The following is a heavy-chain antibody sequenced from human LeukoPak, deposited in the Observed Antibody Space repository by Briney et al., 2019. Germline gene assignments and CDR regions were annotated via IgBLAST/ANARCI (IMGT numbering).Heavy chain of an antibody. D-gene: IGHD4-11*01. V-gene: IGHV4-39*07. CDR1: GDSISSSSSY. Sequence: PSETLSLTCTVSGDSISSSSSYWGWIRQPPGKGLEWIGSIYYSGNTYYNPSLKSRVTISVDTSKNQFSLKLSSVTAADTAVYYCARKYSNYAPFDYWGQGTLVTVSS. J-gene: IGHJ4*02. CDR3: ARKYSNYAPFDY. CDR2: IYYSGNT.